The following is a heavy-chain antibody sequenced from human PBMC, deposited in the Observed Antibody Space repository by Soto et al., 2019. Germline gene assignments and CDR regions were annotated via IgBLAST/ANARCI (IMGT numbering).Heavy chain of an antibody. D-gene: IGHD3-22*01. J-gene: IGHJ4*02. CDR3: ARGRQHYDSSGYYYEPFDY. V-gene: IGHV1-8*01. CDR1: GYTFTSYD. CDR2: MNPNSGNT. Sequence: VQLVQSGAEVKKPGASVKVSCKASGYTFTSYDINWVRQATGQGLEWMGWMNPNSGNTGYAQKFQGRVTMTRNTSISTAYMELSSLRSEDTAVYYCARGRQHYDSSGYYYEPFDYWGQGTLVTVSS.